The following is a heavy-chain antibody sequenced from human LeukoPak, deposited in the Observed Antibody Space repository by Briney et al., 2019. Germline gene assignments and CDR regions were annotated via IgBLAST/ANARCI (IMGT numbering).Heavy chain of an antibody. J-gene: IGHJ4*02. CDR2: SWYHGNKN. D-gene: IGHD5-24*01. V-gene: IGHV3-33*08. CDR3: ARDGRDGYNLLHFDY. Sequence: GRSLRLSCAASGFTFSSYAMHWVRQAPGKGLEWVAVSWYHGNKNYYADSVKGRFTISRDDSKNTLYLQMNSLRTQDTAVYYCARDGRDGYNLLHFDYWGQGTLVTVSS. CDR1: GFTFSSYA.